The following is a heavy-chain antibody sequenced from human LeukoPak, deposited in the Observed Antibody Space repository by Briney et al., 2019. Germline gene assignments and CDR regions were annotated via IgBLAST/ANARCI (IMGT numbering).Heavy chain of an antibody. CDR2: IYYSGST. CDR3: ARVDYGSGNWFDP. CDR1: GCSISSYY. Sequence: SETLSLTCTVSGCSISSYYWSWIRQPPGKGLEWIWYIYYSGSTNYNPSLKSRVTISVDTSKNQFSLKLSSVTAADTAVYYCARVDYGSGNWFDPWGQGTRVTVSS. J-gene: IGHJ5*02. V-gene: IGHV4-59*01. D-gene: IGHD3-10*01.